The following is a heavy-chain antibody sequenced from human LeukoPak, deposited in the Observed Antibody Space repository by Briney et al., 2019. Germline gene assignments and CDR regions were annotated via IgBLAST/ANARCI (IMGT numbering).Heavy chain of an antibody. CDR2: IYYSGNA. CDR1: GGSISSYY. Sequence: SETLSLTCSVSGGSISSYYWSWIRQPPGKGLEWIGYIYYSGNADSNPSLKSRVTMSVDTSRNQFSLKLTSVTAADTAVYYCARHEPLGRGAWDYWGQGTLVTVSS. J-gene: IGHJ4*02. D-gene: IGHD1-14*01. CDR3: ARHEPLGRGAWDY. V-gene: IGHV4-59*08.